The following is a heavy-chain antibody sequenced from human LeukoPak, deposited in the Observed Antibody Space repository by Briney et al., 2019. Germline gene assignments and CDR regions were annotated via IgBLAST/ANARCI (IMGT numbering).Heavy chain of an antibody. CDR1: GFTFSNYG. CDR2: IGGSSTTI. CDR3: ARHDYGGNSGDY. V-gene: IGHV3-48*02. J-gene: IGHJ4*02. Sequence: PGGSLRLSRAASGFTFSNYGMNWVRQAPGKGLEWVSYIGGSSTTIYYADSVKGRFTISRDNAKNSLYLQMNSLRDDDTAVYYCARHDYGGNSGDYWGQGTLVTVS. D-gene: IGHD4-23*01.